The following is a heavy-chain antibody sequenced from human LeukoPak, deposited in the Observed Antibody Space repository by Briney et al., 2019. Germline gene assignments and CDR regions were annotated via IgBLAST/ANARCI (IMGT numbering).Heavy chain of an antibody. CDR2: INPSGGST. J-gene: IGHJ4*02. D-gene: IGHD2-15*01. V-gene: IGHV1-46*01. Sequence: ASVKVSCKASGYTFTSYYMHWVRQAPGQGLEWMGIINPSGGSTSYAQKFQGRVTITRNTSISTAYMELSSLRSEDTAVYYCARVSPQDSWWSPYWEATAGVGKQGLDYWGQGTLVTVSS. CDR1: GYTFTSYY. CDR3: ARVSPQDSWWSPYWEATAGVGKQGLDY.